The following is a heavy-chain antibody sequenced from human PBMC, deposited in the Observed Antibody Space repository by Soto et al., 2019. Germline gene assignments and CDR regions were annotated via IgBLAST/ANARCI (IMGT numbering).Heavy chain of an antibody. J-gene: IGHJ4*02. CDR2: ISYDGSNK. Sequence: QVQLVESGGGVVQPGRSLRLSCAASGFTFSSYAMHWVRQAPGKGLEWVAVISYDGSNKYYAASVKGRFTISRDNSKNTLYLHMNSLTAEDTDVYYFARSSGYDPPFVAYWGQGTLVTVAA. CDR3: ARSSGYDPPFVAY. CDR1: GFTFSSYA. V-gene: IGHV3-30-3*01. D-gene: IGHD5-12*01.